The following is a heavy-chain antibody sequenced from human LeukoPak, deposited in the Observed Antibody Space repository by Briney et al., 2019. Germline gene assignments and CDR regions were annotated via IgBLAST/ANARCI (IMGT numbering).Heavy chain of an antibody. D-gene: IGHD4-17*01. CDR2: ISYDGSNK. V-gene: IGHV3-30*04. J-gene: IGHJ4*02. CDR3: ARDGRDYGDYVFFDY. Sequence: PGRSLRLSCAASGFTFSSYAMHWVRQAPGKGLEWVAVISYDGSNKYYADSVKGRFTISRDNSKNTLYLQMNSLRAEDTAVYYCARDGRDYGDYVFFDYWGQGTLVTVTS. CDR1: GFTFSSYA.